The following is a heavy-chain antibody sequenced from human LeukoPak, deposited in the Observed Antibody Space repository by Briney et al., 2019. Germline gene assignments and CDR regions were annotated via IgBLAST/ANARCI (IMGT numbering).Heavy chain of an antibody. V-gene: IGHV4-61*01. Sequence: SSETLSLTCTVSGGSVSSGSYYWGWIRQPPGKGLEWIGYIYYSGSTNYNPSLKSRVTISVDTSKNQFSLKLSSVTAADTAVYYCARWPMIVVVPAAKEDPNWFDPWGQGTLVTVSS. CDR1: GGSVSSGSYY. J-gene: IGHJ5*02. D-gene: IGHD2-2*01. CDR3: ARWPMIVVVPAAKEDPNWFDP. CDR2: IYYSGST.